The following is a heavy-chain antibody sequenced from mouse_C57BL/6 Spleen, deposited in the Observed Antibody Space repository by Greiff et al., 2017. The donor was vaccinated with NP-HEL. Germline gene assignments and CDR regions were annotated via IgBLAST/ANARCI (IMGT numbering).Heavy chain of an antibody. CDR1: GFTFSDYG. V-gene: IGHV5-17*01. Sequence: EVKLMESGGGLVKPGGSLKLSCAASGFTFSDYGMHWVRQAPEKGLEWVAYISSGSSTIYYADTVKGRFTISRDNAKNTLFLQMTSLRSEDTAMYYCARGTTVIGDVGYRGQGTTLTVSS. CDR2: ISSGSSTI. D-gene: IGHD1-1*01. J-gene: IGHJ2*01. CDR3: ARGTTVIGDVGY.